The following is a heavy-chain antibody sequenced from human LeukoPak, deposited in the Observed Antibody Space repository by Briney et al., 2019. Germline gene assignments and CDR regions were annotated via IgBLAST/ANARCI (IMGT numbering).Heavy chain of an antibody. CDR3: ARPCYTGYSSGWYAY. CDR1: GFTFSDYY. Sequence: GGSLRLSCAASGFTFSDYYMSWIRQAPGKGLEWVSYISSSGSTIYYADSVKGRFTISRDNAKNSLYQQMNSLRAEDTAVYYCARPCYTGYSSGWYAYWGQGTLVTVSS. CDR2: ISSSGSTI. V-gene: IGHV3-11*01. J-gene: IGHJ4*02. D-gene: IGHD6-19*01.